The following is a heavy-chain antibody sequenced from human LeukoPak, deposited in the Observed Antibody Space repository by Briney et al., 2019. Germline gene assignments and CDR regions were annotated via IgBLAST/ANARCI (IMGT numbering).Heavy chain of an antibody. V-gene: IGHV1-69*05. J-gene: IGHJ5*02. CDR1: GGTFSSYA. Sequence: GASVKVSCTASGGTFSSYAISWVRQAPGQGLEWMGGIIPIFGTANYAQKFQGRVTITTDESTSTAYMELSSLRSEDTAVYYCARGSGMPLQMVYVTWDTWGQGTLVTVSS. CDR3: ARGSGMPLQMVYVTWDT. CDR2: IIPIFGTA. D-gene: IGHD2-8*01.